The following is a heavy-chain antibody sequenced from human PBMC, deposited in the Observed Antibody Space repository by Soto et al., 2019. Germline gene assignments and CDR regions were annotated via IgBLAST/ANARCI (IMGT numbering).Heavy chain of an antibody. V-gene: IGHV1-2*04. CDR2: INPNSGGT. CDR3: ARESGAAAGSRTFDY. CDR1: GYTFTGYY. J-gene: IGHJ4*02. Sequence: GASVKVSCKASGYTFTGYYMHWVRQAPGQGLEWMGWINPNSGGTNYAQKFQGWVTMTRDTSISTAYMELSRLRSDDTAVYYCARESGAAAGSRTFDYWGQVTLVTV. D-gene: IGHD6-13*01.